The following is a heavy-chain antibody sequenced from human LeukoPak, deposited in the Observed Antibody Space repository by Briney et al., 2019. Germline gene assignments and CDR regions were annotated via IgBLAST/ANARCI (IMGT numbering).Heavy chain of an antibody. CDR2: ISGSGGST. V-gene: IGHV3-23*01. J-gene: IGHJ4*02. CDR3: AKDARHCSGGSCYVDY. Sequence: PGGSLRLSCAASGFTFSSYAMSWVRQAPGKGLEWVSAISGSGGSTYCADSVKGRFTISRDNSKNTLYLQMNSLRAEDTAVYYCAKDARHCSGGSCYVDYWGQGTLVTVSS. CDR1: GFTFSSYA. D-gene: IGHD2-15*01.